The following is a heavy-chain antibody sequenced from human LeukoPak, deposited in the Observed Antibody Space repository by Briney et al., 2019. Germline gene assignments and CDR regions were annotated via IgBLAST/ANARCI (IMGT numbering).Heavy chain of an antibody. J-gene: IGHJ5*02. CDR2: ITYSGST. Sequence: PSETLSLTCTVSGGSISSSTYYWAWIRQSPGKGLEWIGSITYSGSTYYNPSLESRVTISVDTSKNQFSLRLISVTAVDTAVYYCARHMIVVITRVDPWGQGTLVTVSS. D-gene: IGHD3-22*01. V-gene: IGHV4-39*01. CDR1: GGSISSSTYY. CDR3: ARHMIVVITRVDP.